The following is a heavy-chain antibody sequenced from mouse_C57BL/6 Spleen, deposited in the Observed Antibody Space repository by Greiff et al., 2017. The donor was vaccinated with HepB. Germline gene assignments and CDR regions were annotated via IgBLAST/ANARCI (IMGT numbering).Heavy chain of an antibody. J-gene: IGHJ4*01. Sequence: QVQLKESGAELVKPGASVKMSCKASGYTFTSYWITWVKQRPGQGLEWIGDIYPGSGSTNYNEKFKSKATLTVATSSSTAYMQLSSLTSEDSAVYYCAREDGLWGQGTSVTVSS. D-gene: IGHD1-1*01. CDR3: AREDGL. CDR2: IYPGSGST. V-gene: IGHV1-55*01. CDR1: GYTFTSYW.